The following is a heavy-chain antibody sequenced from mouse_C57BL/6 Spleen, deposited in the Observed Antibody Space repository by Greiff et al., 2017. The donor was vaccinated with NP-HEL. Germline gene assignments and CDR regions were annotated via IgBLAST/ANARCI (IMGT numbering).Heavy chain of an antibody. CDR1: GYTFTSYW. J-gene: IGHJ2*01. D-gene: IGHD1-1*01. CDR3: ARGGYGSSYEFDY. V-gene: IGHV1-7*01. Sequence: VQLQQSGAELAKPGASVKLSCKASGYTFTSYWMHWVKQRPGQGLEWIGYINPSSGYTKYNQKFKGKATLTVDKSSSTAYMQLSSLTYEDSAVYYGARGGYGSSYEFDYWGQGTTLTVSS. CDR2: INPSSGYT.